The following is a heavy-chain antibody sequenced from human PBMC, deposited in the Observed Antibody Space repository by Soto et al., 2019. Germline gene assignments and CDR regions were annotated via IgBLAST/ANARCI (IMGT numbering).Heavy chain of an antibody. CDR2: ISAAGDP. CDR3: ARTDIDFYGLDV. CDR1: GFTFRNYD. J-gene: IGHJ6*02. V-gene: IGHV3-13*05. Sequence: EVQLVESGGGLVQPGGSLRLSCEASGFTFRNYDMHWVRQGTGKGLEWVSGISAAGDPDYADSVEGRFTISRENAQNSFFLQMNRLRGGDTAVYYGARTDIDFYGLDVWVQGPTVIVSS.